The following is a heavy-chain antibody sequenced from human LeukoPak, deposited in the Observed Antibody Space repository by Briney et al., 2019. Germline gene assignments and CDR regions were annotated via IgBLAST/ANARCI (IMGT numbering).Heavy chain of an antibody. CDR1: GGSTTSSSYY. D-gene: IGHD3-22*01. CDR2: MFHGGST. J-gene: IGHJ5*02. CDR3: ARAFSSGYWFDP. Sequence: SETLSLTCTVSGGSTTSSSYYWVWIRQPPGEGLEWIGSMFHGGSTYDNLSLKSRVTISGDTSKNQFSLKLTSVIATDTAIYYCARAFSSGYWFDPWGQGTLVTVSS. V-gene: IGHV4-39*01.